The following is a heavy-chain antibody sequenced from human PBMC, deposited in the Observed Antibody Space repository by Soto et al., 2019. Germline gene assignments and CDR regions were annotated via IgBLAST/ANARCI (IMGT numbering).Heavy chain of an antibody. CDR3: ARVVATIMAGSAFDI. CDR2: ISSSNIYI. J-gene: IGHJ3*02. Sequence: EVQLVESGGGLVKPGGSLRLSCAASGFTFNSYTMNWVRLAPGKGLEWVSSISSSNIYIYYADSVKGRFTISRDNAKNSLYLQMNSLRAEDTAVYYCARVVATIMAGSAFDIWGQVTMVTVSS. CDR1: GFTFNSYT. D-gene: IGHD5-12*01. V-gene: IGHV3-21*01.